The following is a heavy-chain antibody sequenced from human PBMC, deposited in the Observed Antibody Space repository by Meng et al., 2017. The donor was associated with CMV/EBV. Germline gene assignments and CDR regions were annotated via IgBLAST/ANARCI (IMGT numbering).Heavy chain of an antibody. Sequence: GGSLRLSCAASGFTVSSNYMSWVRQAPGKGLEWVSVIYSGGSTYYADSVKGRFTNSRDNSKNTLSLQMNSLRAEDTAVYYCARGDYGDYVNDYWGQGTLVTVSS. CDR2: IYSGGST. CDR3: ARGDYGDYVNDY. CDR1: GFTVSSNY. J-gene: IGHJ4*02. V-gene: IGHV3-66*02. D-gene: IGHD4-17*01.